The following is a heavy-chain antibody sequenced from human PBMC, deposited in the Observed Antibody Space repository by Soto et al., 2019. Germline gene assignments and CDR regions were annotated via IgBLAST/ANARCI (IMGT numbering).Heavy chain of an antibody. D-gene: IGHD3-3*01. CDR2: FDPEDGET. V-gene: IGHV1-24*01. CDR1: GYTLTELS. J-gene: IGHJ3*02. CDR3: ATTGPITIFGVVIIPHPFDI. Sequence: SVKVCCKVSGYTLTELSMHWVRQAPGKGLEWMGGFDPEDGETIYAQKFQGRVTMTEDTSTDTAYMELSSLRSEDTAVYYCATTGPITIFGVVIIPHPFDIRGQRKMVTVSS.